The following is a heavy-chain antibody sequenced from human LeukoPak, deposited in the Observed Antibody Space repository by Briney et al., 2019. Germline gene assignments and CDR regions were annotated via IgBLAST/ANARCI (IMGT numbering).Heavy chain of an antibody. D-gene: IGHD6-13*01. Sequence: SETLSLTCAVYGGSFSGYYWSWIRQPPGKGLEWIGYIDYSGSTNYNPSLKSRVTISVDTSKNQFSLKLSSVTAADTAVYYCARHPYSSSWYPYYFDYWGQGTLVTVSS. CDR1: GGSFSGYY. CDR3: ARHPYSSSWYPYYFDY. CDR2: IDYSGST. J-gene: IGHJ4*02. V-gene: IGHV4-59*08.